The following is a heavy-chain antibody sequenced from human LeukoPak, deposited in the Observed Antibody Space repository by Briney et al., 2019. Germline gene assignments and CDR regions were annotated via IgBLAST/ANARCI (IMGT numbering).Heavy chain of an antibody. V-gene: IGHV4-59*01. Sequence: SETLSLTCTVSGGSISSYYWSWIRQPPGKGLEWIGYIYYSGSTNYNPSLKSRVTISVDTSKNQSYLKLSSVTAADTAVYYCARDRYDFWSGYTYYYFDYWGQGTLVTVSS. CDR2: IYYSGST. J-gene: IGHJ4*02. CDR1: GGSISSYY. D-gene: IGHD3-3*01. CDR3: ARDRYDFWSGYTYYYFDY.